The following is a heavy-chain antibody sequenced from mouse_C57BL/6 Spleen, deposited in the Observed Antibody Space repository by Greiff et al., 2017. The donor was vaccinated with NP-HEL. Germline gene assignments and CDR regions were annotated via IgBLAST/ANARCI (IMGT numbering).Heavy chain of an antibody. D-gene: IGHD1-1*01. J-gene: IGHJ1*03. CDR3: ARYYYGSSYGYFDV. CDR1: GFTFTDYY. CDR2: IRNKANGYTT. Sequence: DVMLVESGGGLVQPGGSLSLSCAASGFTFTDYYMSWVRQPPGKALEWLGFIRNKANGYTTEYSASVKGRFTISRDNSQSILYLQMNALRAEDSATYYCARYYYGSSYGYFDVWGTGTTVTVSS. V-gene: IGHV7-3*01.